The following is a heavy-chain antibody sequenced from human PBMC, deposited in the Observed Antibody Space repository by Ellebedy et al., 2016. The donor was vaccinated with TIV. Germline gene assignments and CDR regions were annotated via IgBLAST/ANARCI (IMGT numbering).Heavy chain of an antibody. CDR3: ARDGDRWSFDY. D-gene: IGHD2-15*01. Sequence: AASVKVSCKASGYTFTSYYIHWVRQAPGQGLEWMGRIKPSGGSTIYAKNFQGRVTVTRDTSTSTHYMELSSLRSDDTAVYYCARDGDRWSFDYWGQGTLVTVSS. CDR2: IKPSGGST. CDR1: GYTFTSYY. J-gene: IGHJ4*02. V-gene: IGHV1-46*01.